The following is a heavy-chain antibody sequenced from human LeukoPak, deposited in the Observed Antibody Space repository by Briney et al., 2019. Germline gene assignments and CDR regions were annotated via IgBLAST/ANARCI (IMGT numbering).Heavy chain of an antibody. CDR1: GFSLSTSGVG. J-gene: IGHJ4*02. V-gene: IGHV2-5*02. D-gene: IGHD4-17*01. CDR3: ALVKTTVTVK. CDR2: IYWDDDK. Sequence: SGPTLVNPTQTLTLTCTFSGFSLSTSGVGVGWIRQPPGKALEWLALIYWDDDKRYSPSLKRELTITKDNSKNQVVLTMTHMDPVDTATYYCALVKTTVTVKWGQGTLVTVSS.